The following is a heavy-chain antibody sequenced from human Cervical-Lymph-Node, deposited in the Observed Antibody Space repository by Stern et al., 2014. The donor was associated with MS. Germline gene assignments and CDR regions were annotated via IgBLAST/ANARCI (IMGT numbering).Heavy chain of an antibody. CDR2: ISYDGNHK. J-gene: IGHJ4*02. CDR1: GFTFSSYC. V-gene: IGHV3-30*03. CDR3: ARDYEDTSMLFDH. Sequence: VKLVESGGAVVQPGRSLRLSCAASGFTFSSYCMHCVRQAPGKGLEWGTVISYDGNHKYYAASVKGRFTISRDNSKNTLHLQMNSVTPDDTAIYYCARDYEDTSMLFDHWGQGTLVTVSS. D-gene: IGHD2-8*01.